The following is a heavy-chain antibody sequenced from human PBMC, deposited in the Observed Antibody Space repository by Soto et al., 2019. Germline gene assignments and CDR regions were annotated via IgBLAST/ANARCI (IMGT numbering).Heavy chain of an antibody. J-gene: IGHJ3*01. V-gene: IGHV3-30*18. CDR1: GFTFNYYG. D-gene: IGHD3-16*01. Sequence: PGGSLRLSCAASGFTFNYYGMHWVRQAPGKGLEWVALISYDGSTEYYADSVKGRFTISRDDSKNTLFLQMNSLRGDDTAVYYCGKDGGRMALAGTPNAWGQGTMVTVS. CDR2: ISYDGSTE. CDR3: GKDGGRMALAGTPNA.